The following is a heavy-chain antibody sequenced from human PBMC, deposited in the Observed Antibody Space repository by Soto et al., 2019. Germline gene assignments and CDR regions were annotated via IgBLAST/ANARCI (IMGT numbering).Heavy chain of an antibody. CDR1: GGTFSSYA. V-gene: IGHV1-69*13. CDR3: ERGVGDGYNFLFDY. J-gene: IGHJ4*02. D-gene: IGHD5-12*01. Sequence: SVKVSCKASGGTFSSYAISWVRQAPGQGLEWMGGIIPIFGTANYAQKFQGRVTITADESTSTAYMELSSLRSEDTAVYYCERGVGDGYNFLFDYWGQGTLVTVSS. CDR2: IIPIFGTA.